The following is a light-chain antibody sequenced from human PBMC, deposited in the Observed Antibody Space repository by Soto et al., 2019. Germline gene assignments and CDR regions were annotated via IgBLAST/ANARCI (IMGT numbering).Light chain of an antibody. CDR1: SSDVGGYNY. CDR3: SSYAGSNNFGV. CDR2: EVN. V-gene: IGLV2-8*01. Sequence: QSVLTQPPSASGSPGQSVTISCTGTSSDVGGYNYVSWYQQHPGKAPKLMIYEVNKRPSGVPDRFSDSKSGNTASLTVSGLQAEDEAYYYCSSYAGSNNFGVFGTGTKLTVL. J-gene: IGLJ1*01.